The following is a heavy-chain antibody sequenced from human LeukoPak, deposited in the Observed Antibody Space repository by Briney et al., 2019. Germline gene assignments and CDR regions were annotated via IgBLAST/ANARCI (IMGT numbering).Heavy chain of an antibody. CDR3: ARGEFLEYLFRHHFDY. J-gene: IGHJ4*02. D-gene: IGHD3-3*01. CDR2: INPNSGGT. Sequence: GASVKVSCKAAGYTFIDYYIHWVRQAPGQGLEWMGWINPNSGGTNYAQNFQGRVTMTRDTSISTAYMELSRLRSDDTAVYYCARGEFLEYLFRHHFDYWGQGALVTVSS. CDR1: GYTFIDYY. V-gene: IGHV1-2*02.